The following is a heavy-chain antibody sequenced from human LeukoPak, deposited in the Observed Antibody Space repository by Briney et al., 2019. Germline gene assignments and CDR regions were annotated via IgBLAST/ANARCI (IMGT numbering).Heavy chain of an antibody. CDR1: GYTFTSYD. Sequence: ASVKVSCKASGYTFTSYDINWVRQATGQGLEWMGWMNPNSGNTGYAQKFQGRVTMTRNTSISTAYMELSSLRSEDTAVYYCARGIAAQPAYDYRGQGTLVTVSS. CDR2: MNPNSGNT. D-gene: IGHD6-6*01. CDR3: ARGIAAQPAYDY. V-gene: IGHV1-8*01. J-gene: IGHJ4*02.